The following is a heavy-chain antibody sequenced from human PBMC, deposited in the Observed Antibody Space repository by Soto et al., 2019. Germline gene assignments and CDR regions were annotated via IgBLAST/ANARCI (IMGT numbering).Heavy chain of an antibody. D-gene: IGHD2-15*01. J-gene: IGHJ4*02. V-gene: IGHV3-30*18. CDR2: ISYDSSNK. Sequence: VQLLESGGGLIQPGGSLRLSCAASGFTFSYGIHWLRQAPGNGLEWVAYISYDSSNKFYGDSVKGRFTISRDNSKNTQFLQMNSLRAEDTAVYYCPKLVIGYCSGNTCDDYWGQGTLVAVSS. CDR1: GFTFSYG. CDR3: PKLVIGYCSGNTCDDY.